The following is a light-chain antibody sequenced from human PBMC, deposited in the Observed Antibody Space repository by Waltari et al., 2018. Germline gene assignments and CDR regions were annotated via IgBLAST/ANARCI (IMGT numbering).Light chain of an antibody. CDR1: QSVSANY. CDR2: GAS. V-gene: IGKV3-20*01. Sequence: IVLTPSPGTLSLSPGERATLSCRASQSVSANYLAWYQQKPGQAPRLLIYGASNRATGIPDSFRGSGSGTDFSLTISRVEPEDFAVYYCQQYGSSPPAFGQGTRLEIK. J-gene: IGKJ5*01. CDR3: QQYGSSPPA.